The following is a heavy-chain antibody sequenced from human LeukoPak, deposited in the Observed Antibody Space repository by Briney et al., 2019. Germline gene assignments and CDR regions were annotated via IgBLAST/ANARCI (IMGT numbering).Heavy chain of an antibody. CDR3: AKDCSGGSCYYFDY. CDR2: ISYDGSNK. Sequence: GRSLRLSCAASGFTISSYGMHWVRQAPGKGLEWVAVISYDGSNKYYADSVKGRFTISRDNSKNTLYLQMNSLRAEDTAVYYCAKDCSGGSCYYFDYWGQGTLVTVSS. V-gene: IGHV3-30*18. D-gene: IGHD2-15*01. CDR1: GFTISSYG. J-gene: IGHJ4*02.